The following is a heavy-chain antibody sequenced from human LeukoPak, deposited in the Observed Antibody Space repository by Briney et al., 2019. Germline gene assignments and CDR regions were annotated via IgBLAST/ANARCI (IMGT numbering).Heavy chain of an antibody. CDR3: AKEGDAFDI. Sequence: GGSLRLSCAASGFTFSSYAMSWVRQAPGKGLEWVSTISGGGTITYYGDSVKGRFTISRDNSKNTLYLQMNSLRAEDTAVYYCAKEGDAFDIWGQGTMVTVSS. CDR2: ISGGGTIT. CDR1: GFTFSSYA. V-gene: IGHV3-23*01. J-gene: IGHJ3*02.